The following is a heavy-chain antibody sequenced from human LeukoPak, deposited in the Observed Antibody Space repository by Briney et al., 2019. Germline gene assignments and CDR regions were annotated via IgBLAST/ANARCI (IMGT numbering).Heavy chain of an antibody. CDR2: ISGSAGST. CDR3: AKARGEQNGGSNY. CDR1: GFTFSSYT. V-gene: IGHV3-23*01. Sequence: PGGSLRLSCAASGFTFSSYTMSWVRQAPGKGLEWVSTISGSAGSTYYADSVKGRFTISRDNSKNTLYLQMNSLRAEDTAVYYCAKARGEQNGGSNYWGQGTLVTVSS. D-gene: IGHD2-15*01. J-gene: IGHJ4*02.